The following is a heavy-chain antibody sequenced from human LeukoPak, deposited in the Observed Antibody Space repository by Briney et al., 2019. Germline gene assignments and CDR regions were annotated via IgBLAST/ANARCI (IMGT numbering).Heavy chain of an antibody. CDR2: IYNGGRT. J-gene: IGHJ5*02. V-gene: IGHV4-59*08. CDR3: VRVSSRRFDP. CDR1: GGSISSYY. D-gene: IGHD2-2*01. Sequence: PSETLSLTCSVSGGSISSYYWSWIRQAPGKGLEWIGYIYNGGRTTYSPSLNSRVTISADTSKKQLSLKLTSVTAADTAVYYCVRVSSRRFDPWGQGTLVTVSS.